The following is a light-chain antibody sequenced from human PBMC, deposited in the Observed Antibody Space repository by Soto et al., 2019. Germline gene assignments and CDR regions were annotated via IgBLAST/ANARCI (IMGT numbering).Light chain of an antibody. V-gene: IGKV3-20*01. CDR1: QSVSSSY. Sequence: EIVLTQSPGTLSLSPGERATLSCRASQSVSSSYLAWHQQKPGQAPRPLIYGASSRAIGIPDRFSGSGSGTDLTLTISRLEPEDFAVYYCQQYGSSAWTFGQGTKVEIK. J-gene: IGKJ1*01. CDR2: GAS. CDR3: QQYGSSAWT.